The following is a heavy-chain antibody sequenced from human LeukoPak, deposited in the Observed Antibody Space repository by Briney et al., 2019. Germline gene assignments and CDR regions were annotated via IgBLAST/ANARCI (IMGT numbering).Heavy chain of an antibody. J-gene: IGHJ4*02. V-gene: IGHV4-61*01. CDR1: GGSIGSGYY. CDR3: AREGDSSAIDY. D-gene: IGHD3-22*01. Sequence: SETLSLTCTVSGGSIGSGYYWSWIRQPPGKGLEWIGYIYYSGSTNYNPSLKSRVTISVDTSKNQFSLKLSSVTAADTAVYYCAREGDSSAIDYWGQGTLVTVSS. CDR2: IYYSGST.